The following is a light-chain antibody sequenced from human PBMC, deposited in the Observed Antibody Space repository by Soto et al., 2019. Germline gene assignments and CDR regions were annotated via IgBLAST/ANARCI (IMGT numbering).Light chain of an antibody. V-gene: IGKV3-20*01. CDR2: GAS. Sequence: EIVLTQFPGTLSLSPGERATLSCSASQSVRNSYLAWYQQKPGQAPRLLMSGASSRSTGIPDRFSGNGSGTDFTLTISRLEPEDFAVYYCQQYGNSPQITFGQGTRLEIK. CDR1: QSVRNSY. J-gene: IGKJ5*01. CDR3: QQYGNSPQIT.